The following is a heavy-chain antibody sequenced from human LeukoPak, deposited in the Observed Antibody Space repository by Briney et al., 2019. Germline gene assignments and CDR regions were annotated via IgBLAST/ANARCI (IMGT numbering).Heavy chain of an antibody. CDR3: AKDMQGSY. J-gene: IGHJ4*02. CDR2: VSSSGANS. CDR1: GFSFNSAA. Sequence: TGGSLRLSCAASGFSFNSAAMTWVRQAPGKGLEWVSLVSSSGANSYYADSVKGRFTISRDNSKNTLYLQMNSLRAEDTAIYYCAKDMQGSYWGQGTLVTVSS. V-gene: IGHV3-23*01. D-gene: IGHD2-2*01.